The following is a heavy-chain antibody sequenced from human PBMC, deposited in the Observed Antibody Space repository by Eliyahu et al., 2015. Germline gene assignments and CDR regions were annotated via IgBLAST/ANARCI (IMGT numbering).Heavy chain of an antibody. Sequence: EVLLVESGGGFVQPGGSLTLSCSVSXXFYKYDMSWVRQAPGKGLEWVSGISANGVDTHYADSVKGRFTISRDTSNNTLYLHMLSLRVEDTALYYCAFPYSNLRGDRLGFDYWGRGTVVTVSS. CDR1: XXFYKYD. D-gene: IGHD3-16*01. V-gene: IGHV3-23*04. CDR2: ISANGVDT. CDR3: AFPYSNLRGDRLGFDY. J-gene: IGHJ4*02.